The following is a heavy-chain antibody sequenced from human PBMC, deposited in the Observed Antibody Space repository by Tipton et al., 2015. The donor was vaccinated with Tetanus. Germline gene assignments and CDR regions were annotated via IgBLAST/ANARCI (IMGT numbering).Heavy chain of an antibody. D-gene: IGHD5-24*01. Sequence: TLSLTCTVSGGSISDSNSYWGWIRQSPGKGLEWVGSIYYSGTTYYNPSLRSRVTISTDTSRNLFSLRLNSVTAADTAVYYCVIETTTISGGIYYYYFGTDVWGQGTTVTVSS. CDR2: IYYSGTT. CDR1: GGSISDSNSY. J-gene: IGHJ6*02. CDR3: VIETTTISGGIYYYYFGTDV. V-gene: IGHV4-39*01.